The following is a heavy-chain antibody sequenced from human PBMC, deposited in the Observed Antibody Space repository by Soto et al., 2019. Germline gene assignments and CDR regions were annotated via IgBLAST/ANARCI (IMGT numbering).Heavy chain of an antibody. D-gene: IGHD1-1*01. CDR2: ISWDGDSA. J-gene: IGHJ4*02. CDR1: GFTFDDYT. CDR3: AKGTRGNSPELDF. V-gene: IGHV3-43*01. Sequence: GGSLRLSCAASGFTFDDYTMHWVRQTPGKGLEWVSLISWDGDSAYYADSVRGRFTISRDNSKNSLFLQMNNVRAEDAALYFCAKGTRGNSPELDFWGQGTLVTVSP.